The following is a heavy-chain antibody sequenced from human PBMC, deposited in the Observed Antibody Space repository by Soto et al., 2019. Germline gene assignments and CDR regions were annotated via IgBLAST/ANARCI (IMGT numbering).Heavy chain of an antibody. CDR3: AISPDYTRDVFFLSIDY. CDR2: INAGNGNT. V-gene: IGHV1-3*01. CDR1: GYTFTSYA. J-gene: IGHJ4*02. D-gene: IGHD4-4*01. Sequence: ASVKVSCKASGYTFTSYAMHWVRQAPGQRLEWMGWINAGNGNTKYSQKFQGRVTITRDTSASIAYMELSSLRSEDTAVYYCAISPDYTRDVFFLSIDYWGQGTLVTVSS.